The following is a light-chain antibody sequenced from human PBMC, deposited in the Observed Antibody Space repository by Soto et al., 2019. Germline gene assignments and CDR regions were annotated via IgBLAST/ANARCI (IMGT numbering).Light chain of an antibody. CDR3: SAYTNRGTVDV. CDR2: EVS. CDR1: XXDDAGHNS. Sequence: GQSITISCTGXXXDDAGHNSVTWYQQHPGKVPKLIIYEVSNRPSGVSTRFSGSRSDNMASLTISGLQAEDEADYYCSAYTNRGTVDVFGPGTKLTVL. J-gene: IGLJ1*01. V-gene: IGLV2-14*01.